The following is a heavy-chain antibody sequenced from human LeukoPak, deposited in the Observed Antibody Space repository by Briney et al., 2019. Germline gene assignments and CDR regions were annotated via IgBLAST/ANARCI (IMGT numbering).Heavy chain of an antibody. CDR1: GFTFSCHG. CDR3: AKDTSRRGAAMALFDY. V-gene: IGHV3-23*01. J-gene: IGHJ4*02. D-gene: IGHD2-2*01. Sequence: GRSLRLSCAASGFTFSCHGMHWVRQAPGKGLEWVSAISGSGGSTYYADSVKGRFTISRDNSKNTLYLQMNSLRAEDTAVYYCAKDTSRRGAAMALFDYWGQGTLVTVSS. CDR2: ISGSGGST.